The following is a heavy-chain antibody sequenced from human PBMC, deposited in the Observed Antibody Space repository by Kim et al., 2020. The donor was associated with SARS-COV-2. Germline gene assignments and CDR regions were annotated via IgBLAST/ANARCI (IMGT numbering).Heavy chain of an antibody. V-gene: IGHV3-15*01. J-gene: IGHJ4*02. D-gene: IGHD6-13*01. CDR3: TTDQVDSSSWPTPFDY. CDR1: GFTFSNAW. CDR2: IKSKTDGGTT. Sequence: GGSLRLSCAASGFTFSNAWMSWVRQAPGKGLEWVGRIKSKTDGGTTDYAAPVKGRFTISRDDSKNTLYLQMNSLKTEDTAVYYCTTDQVDSSSWPTPFDYWGQGTLFTGSS.